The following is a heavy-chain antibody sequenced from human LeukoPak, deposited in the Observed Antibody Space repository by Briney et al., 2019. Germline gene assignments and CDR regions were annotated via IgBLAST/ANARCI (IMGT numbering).Heavy chain of an antibody. J-gene: IGHJ3*02. Sequence: PGGSLRLSCAASGFTFSSYAMSWVRQAPGKGLEWVSYISSSGSTIYYADSVKGRFTISRDNAKNSLYLQMNSLRAEDTAVYYCARGYCSGGSCYPIFAFDIWGQGTMVTVSS. V-gene: IGHV3-48*03. CDR3: ARGYCSGGSCYPIFAFDI. CDR1: GFTFSSYA. D-gene: IGHD2-15*01. CDR2: ISSSGSTI.